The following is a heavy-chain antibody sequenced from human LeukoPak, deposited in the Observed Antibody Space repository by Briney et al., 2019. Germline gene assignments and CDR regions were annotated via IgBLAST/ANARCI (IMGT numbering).Heavy chain of an antibody. J-gene: IGHJ4*02. CDR1: GFTVSRSY. Sequence: GRSLRLSCAASGFTVSRSYMIWARQAPGKGLEWVSVIYSGGTTYYADSVKGRFTISRDNSKNTLYLQMNSLRAEDTAVYYCAKDSYYGSGSYHDYWGQGTLVTVSS. CDR3: AKDSYYGSGSYHDY. V-gene: IGHV3-53*01. CDR2: IYSGGTT. D-gene: IGHD3-10*01.